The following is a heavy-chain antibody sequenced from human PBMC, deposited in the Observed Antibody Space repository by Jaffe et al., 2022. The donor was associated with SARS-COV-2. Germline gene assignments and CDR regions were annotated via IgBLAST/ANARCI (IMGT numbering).Heavy chain of an antibody. D-gene: IGHD2-15*01. J-gene: IGHJ3*01. Sequence: QAQLAESGGGVVQPGGSLRLSCAASGFTFRDYGMHWVRQAPGKGLEWVAVISFDGNEKYYTDSVKGRFAISRDNSKSTLWLQMDSLRAEDTAVYYCAKDERQMVVPDALDVWGQGTMVTVSS. CDR3: AKDERQMVVPDALDV. CDR2: ISFDGNEK. CDR1: GFTFRDYG. V-gene: IGHV3-30*18.